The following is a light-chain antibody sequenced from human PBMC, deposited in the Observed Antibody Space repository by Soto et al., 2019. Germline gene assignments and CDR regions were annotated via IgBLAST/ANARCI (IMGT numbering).Light chain of an antibody. CDR3: QQYNSYPWT. J-gene: IGKJ1*01. CDR1: QSISSW. CDR2: KAS. V-gene: IGKV1-5*03. Sequence: DIQMTQSPSTLSASVGDRVTITCRASQSISSWLAWYQQKPGKAPKLLIYKASSLESGVPSRFSGSGSGTEFTLTISSLQPDHFATYYCQQYNSYPWTFGQGTKVDI.